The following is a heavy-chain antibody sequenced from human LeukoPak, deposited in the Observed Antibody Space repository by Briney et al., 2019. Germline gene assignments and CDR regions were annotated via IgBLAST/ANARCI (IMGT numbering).Heavy chain of an antibody. Sequence: GGSLRLSCAASGFAFSSYSMNWVRQAPGKGLEWVSSISSSSSYIYYADSVKGRFTISRDNAKNSLYLQMNSLRAEDTAVYYCARAIAVADAFDIWGQGTMVTVSS. D-gene: IGHD6-19*01. V-gene: IGHV3-21*01. J-gene: IGHJ3*02. CDR1: GFAFSSYS. CDR2: ISSSSSYI. CDR3: ARAIAVADAFDI.